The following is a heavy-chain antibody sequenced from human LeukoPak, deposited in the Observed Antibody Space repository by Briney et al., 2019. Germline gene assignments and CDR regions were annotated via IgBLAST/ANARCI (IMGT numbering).Heavy chain of an antibody. CDR2: IYTSGST. CDR1: GGSISSYY. V-gene: IGHV4-4*07. CDR3: AREQYCSSISCPWDY. D-gene: IGHD2-2*01. J-gene: IGHJ4*02. Sequence: SETLSLTCTVSGGSISSYYWSWIRQPAGKGLEWIGRIYTSGSTNHNPSLKSRVTMSVDTSKNQFSLKLSSVTAADTAVYYCAREQYCSSISCPWDYWGQGTLVTVSS.